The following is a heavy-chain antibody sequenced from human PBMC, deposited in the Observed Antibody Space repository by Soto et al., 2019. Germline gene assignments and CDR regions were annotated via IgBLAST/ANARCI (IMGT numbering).Heavy chain of an antibody. D-gene: IGHD3-22*01. V-gene: IGHV1-3*01. CDR2: INAGDDNT. J-gene: IGHJ4*02. CDR1: GYTFTNYV. CDR3: ARESGYPLDY. Sequence: QVQLVQSGAEVKKPGASVKVSCKASGYTFTNYVMHWVRQAPGQRLEWMGSINAGDDNTKYSQKFQGRVTITTDTPASPAYMELSSLRSEDTAVYYCARESGYPLDYWGQGTLVTVSS.